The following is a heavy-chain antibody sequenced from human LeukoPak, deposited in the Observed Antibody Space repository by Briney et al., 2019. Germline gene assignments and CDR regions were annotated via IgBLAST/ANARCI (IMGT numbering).Heavy chain of an antibody. J-gene: IGHJ6*03. Sequence: SVKVSCKASGGTFSSYAISWVRQAPGQGLEWMGGIIPIFGTANYAQKFQGRVTITADESTSTAYMELSSLRSEDTAVYYCARAARFLESDYYYYMDVWGKGTTVTVSS. CDR1: GGTFSSYA. D-gene: IGHD3-3*01. V-gene: IGHV1-69*01. CDR3: ARAARFLESDYYYYMDV. CDR2: IIPIFGTA.